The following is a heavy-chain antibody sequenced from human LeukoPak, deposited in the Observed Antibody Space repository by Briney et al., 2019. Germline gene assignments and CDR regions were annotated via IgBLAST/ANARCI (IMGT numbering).Heavy chain of an antibody. D-gene: IGHD3-9*01. CDR1: GFTFSSYA. V-gene: IGHV3-30-3*01. J-gene: IGHJ4*02. Sequence: GRSLRLSCAASGFTFSSYAMHWVRRAPGKGLEWVAVISYDGSNKYYADSVKGRFTISRDNSKNTLYLQMNSLRAEDTAVYYCARDLDLFDYWGQGTLVTVSS. CDR2: ISYDGSNK. CDR3: ARDLDLFDY.